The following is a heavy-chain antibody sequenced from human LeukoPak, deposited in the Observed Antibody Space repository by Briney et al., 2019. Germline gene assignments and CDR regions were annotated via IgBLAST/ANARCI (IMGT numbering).Heavy chain of an antibody. V-gene: IGHV1-18*01. CDR2: ISAYNGNT. CDR1: GYTFTSYG. J-gene: IGHJ6*02. D-gene: IGHD1-26*01. Sequence: ASVKVSCKASGYTFTSYGISWVRQAPGQGLGWMGWISAYNGNTNYAQKLQGRVTMTTDTSTSTAYMELRSLRSDDTAVYYCARVLGATSPYGMDVWGQGTTVTVSS. CDR3: ARVLGATSPYGMDV.